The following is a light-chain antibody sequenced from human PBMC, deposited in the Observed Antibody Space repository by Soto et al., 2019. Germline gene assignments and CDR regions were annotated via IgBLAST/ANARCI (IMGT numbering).Light chain of an antibody. J-gene: IGKJ1*01. CDR1: QSVSSSY. CDR3: QQYGSSPLWT. Sequence: EIVLTQSPGTLSLSPGERATLSCRASQSVSSSYLAWYQQKPGQAPRLLIYGASSRATGIPDRFSGSVSGTGFTLTISRLEPEYFAVYYCQQYGSSPLWTFGQGTKVEIK. CDR2: GAS. V-gene: IGKV3-20*01.